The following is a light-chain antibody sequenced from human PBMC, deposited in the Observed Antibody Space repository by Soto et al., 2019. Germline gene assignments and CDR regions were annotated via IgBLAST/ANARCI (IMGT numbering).Light chain of an antibody. CDR2: DNN. CDR3: GTWDSSLSARV. J-gene: IGLJ2*01. CDR1: SSNIGNNY. V-gene: IGLV1-51*01. Sequence: QSVLTQPPSVSAAPGQKVTTSCSGSSSNIGNNYVSWYQQLPGTAPKLLIYDNNKRPSGIPDRFSGSKSGTSATLGITGLQTGDEADYYCGTWDSSLSARVFGGGTKLTVL.